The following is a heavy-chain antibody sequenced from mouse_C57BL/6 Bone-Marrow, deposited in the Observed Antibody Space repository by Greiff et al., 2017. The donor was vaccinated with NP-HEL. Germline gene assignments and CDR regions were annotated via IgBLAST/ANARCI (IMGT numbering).Heavy chain of an antibody. D-gene: IGHD4-1*01. J-gene: IGHJ4*01. V-gene: IGHV1-64*01. CDR1: GYTFTSYW. CDR3: ARDLTGHAMDY. CDR2: IHPNSGST. Sequence: QVQLQQPGAELVKPGASVKLSCKASGYTFTSYWMHWVKQRPGQGLEWIGMIHPNSGSTNYNEKFKSKATMTVDKSSSTAYMQLSSLTSEDSAVYYCARDLTGHAMDYWGQGTSVTVSS.